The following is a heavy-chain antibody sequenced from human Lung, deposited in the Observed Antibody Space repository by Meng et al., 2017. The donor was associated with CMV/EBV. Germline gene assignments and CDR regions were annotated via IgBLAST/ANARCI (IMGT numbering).Heavy chain of an antibody. D-gene: IGHD2-2*01. V-gene: IGHV1-18*01. CDR2: ISAYNSNT. CDR1: FTSYG. Sequence: FTSYGISWMRQAPGQGLEWMGWISAYNSNTNYAQKLQGRVTMTTDTSTSTAYMELRSLRSDDTAVYYCARVGHCSSTSCYRANWFDPWGQGTLVTVSS. CDR3: ARVGHCSSTSCYRANWFDP. J-gene: IGHJ5*02.